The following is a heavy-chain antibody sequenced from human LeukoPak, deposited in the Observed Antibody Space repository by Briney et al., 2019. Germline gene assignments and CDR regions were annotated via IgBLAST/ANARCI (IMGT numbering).Heavy chain of an antibody. J-gene: IGHJ4*02. D-gene: IGHD5-18*01. CDR2: IYYSGST. Sequence: SETLSLTCTVSGGSISSYYWSWIRRPPGKGLEWIGYIYYSGSTNYNPSLKSRVTISVDTSKNQFSLKLSSVTAADTAVYYCARLPFNTAMVSYYFDYWSQGTLVTVSS. CDR3: ARLPFNTAMVSYYFDY. V-gene: IGHV4-59*01. CDR1: GGSISSYY.